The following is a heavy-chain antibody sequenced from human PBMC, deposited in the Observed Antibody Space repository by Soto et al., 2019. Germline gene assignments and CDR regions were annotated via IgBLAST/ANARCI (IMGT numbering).Heavy chain of an antibody. CDR1: GFTISSYG. CDR3: AREGAIVATDENVDY. Sequence: GGSLRLSCAASGFTISSYGMHWVRQAPGKGLEWVAVIWYDGSNKYYADSVKGRFTISRDNSKNTLYLQMNSLRAEDTAVYYCAREGAIVATDENVDYWGQGTLVTVSS. D-gene: IGHD5-12*01. CDR2: IWYDGSNK. V-gene: IGHV3-33*01. J-gene: IGHJ4*02.